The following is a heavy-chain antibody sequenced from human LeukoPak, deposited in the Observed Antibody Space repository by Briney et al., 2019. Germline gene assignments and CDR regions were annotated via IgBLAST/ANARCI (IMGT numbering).Heavy chain of an antibody. CDR3: ARLRGLLNFDY. Sequence: SETLSLTCTVSGGSISSSSYYWGWIRQPPGKGLEWIGSIYYSGSTYYNPSLKSRVTISVDTSKNQFSLKLSSVTAADTAVYYCARLRGLLNFDYWSQGTLVTVSS. CDR2: IYYSGST. CDR1: GGSISSSSYY. D-gene: IGHD3-10*01. V-gene: IGHV4-39*01. J-gene: IGHJ4*02.